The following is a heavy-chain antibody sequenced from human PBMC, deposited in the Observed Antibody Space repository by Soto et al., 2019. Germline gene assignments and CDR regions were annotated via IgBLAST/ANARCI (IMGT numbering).Heavy chain of an antibody. CDR3: ARVKSSGSFDY. CDR1: GFPFSRSF. Sequence: PGGSLRLSCAASGFPFSRSFMHWVRQAPGKGLEWVARMNHDGSATYYAGSVKGRFTISRDNAKNSLSLQMNSLRAEDTAVYYCARVKSSGSFDYWGQGTLVTVSS. V-gene: IGHV3-74*01. D-gene: IGHD6-19*01. J-gene: IGHJ4*02. CDR2: MNHDGSAT.